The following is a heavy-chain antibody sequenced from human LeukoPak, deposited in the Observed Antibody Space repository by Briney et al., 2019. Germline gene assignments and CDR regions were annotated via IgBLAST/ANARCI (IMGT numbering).Heavy chain of an antibody. CDR1: GGTFSSYA. D-gene: IGHD1-1*01. V-gene: IGHV1-69*13. CDR2: IIPIFGTA. CDR3: ARDRGGGTTLGS. J-gene: IGHJ5*02. Sequence: GASVKLSCKASGGTFSSYAISWVRQAPGQGLEWMGGIIPIFGTANYAQKFQGRVTITADESTSTAYMELSSLRSEDTAVYYCARDRGGGTTLGSWGQGTLVTVSS.